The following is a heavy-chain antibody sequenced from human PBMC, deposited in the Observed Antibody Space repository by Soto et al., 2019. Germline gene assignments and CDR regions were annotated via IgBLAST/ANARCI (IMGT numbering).Heavy chain of an antibody. J-gene: IGHJ4*02. V-gene: IGHV4-59*08. D-gene: IGHD3-3*01. CDR1: GGSISTYY. Sequence: QVQLQESGPGLAKPSETLSLTCTVSGGSISTYYWSWIRQPPGKGLEGIGYIYYSGSTNYNPSLKRRVTISVDTSKNQFSLKLSSVTAADTAVYYCARGGWRHIDYWGQGTLVTVSS. CDR2: IYYSGST. CDR3: ARGGWRHIDY.